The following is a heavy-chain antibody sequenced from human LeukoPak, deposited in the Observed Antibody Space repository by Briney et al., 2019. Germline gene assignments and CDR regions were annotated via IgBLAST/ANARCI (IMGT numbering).Heavy chain of an antibody. Sequence: GGSLRLSCAASGFTFSDYYMSWIRQAPGKGLEWVSYISSSGSTIYYADSVKGRFTISRDNAKNSLYLQMNSLRAEDTAVYYCARDTGYCSSTSCYFGYWGQGTLVTVSS. D-gene: IGHD2-2*01. CDR3: ARDTGYCSSTSCYFGY. J-gene: IGHJ4*02. CDR1: GFTFSDYY. CDR2: ISSSGSTI. V-gene: IGHV3-11*04.